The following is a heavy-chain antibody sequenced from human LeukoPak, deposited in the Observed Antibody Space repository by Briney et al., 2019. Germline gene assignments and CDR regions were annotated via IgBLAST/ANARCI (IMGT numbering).Heavy chain of an antibody. CDR1: GGSISSYY. CDR3: ARGGVYSSRSLTDFDY. V-gene: IGHV4-4*07. Sequence: SETLSLTCTVSGGSISSYYWSWIRQPAGKGLEWIGRIYTSGSTNYNPSLKSRVTMSVDTSKNQFSLKLSSVTAADTAVYYCARGGVYSSRSLTDFDYWGQGTLVTVSS. J-gene: IGHJ4*02. D-gene: IGHD6-13*01. CDR2: IYTSGST.